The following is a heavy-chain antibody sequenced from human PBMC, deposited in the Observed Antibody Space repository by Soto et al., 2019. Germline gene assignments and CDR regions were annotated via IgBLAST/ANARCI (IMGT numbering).Heavy chain of an antibody. D-gene: IGHD2-2*01. J-gene: IGHJ4*02. CDR3: AKGFGRYILVPAAISSDY. CDR2: ISYDGSNK. CDR1: GFTFSSYG. Sequence: QVQLVESGGGVVQPGRSLRLSCAASGFTFSSYGMHWVRQAPGKGLEWVAVISYDGSNKYYADSVKGRFTISRDNSKNTLYLQMNSLIAEDTAVYYCAKGFGRYILVPAAISSDYWGQGTLVTVSS. V-gene: IGHV3-30*18.